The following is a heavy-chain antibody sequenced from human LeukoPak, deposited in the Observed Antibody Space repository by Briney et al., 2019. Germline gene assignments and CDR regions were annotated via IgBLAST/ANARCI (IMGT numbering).Heavy chain of an antibody. J-gene: IGHJ6*02. Sequence: GGSLRLSCAASGFPFSSYWMAWVRQASEKGLEWVVNINQDGSEKTYVDSVKGRFTISRDNAKKLLSLQMNNLRAEDTAVYYCARYCGGDCYGMDVWGQGTTVTVSS. CDR2: INQDGSEK. CDR1: GFPFSSYW. CDR3: ARYCGGDCYGMDV. V-gene: IGHV3-7*01. D-gene: IGHD2-21*01.